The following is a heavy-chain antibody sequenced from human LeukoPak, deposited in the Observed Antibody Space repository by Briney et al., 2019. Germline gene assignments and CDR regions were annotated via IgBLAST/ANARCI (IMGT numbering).Heavy chain of an antibody. Sequence: SETLSLTCTVSGGSISSYYWSWIRQPPGKGLEWIGSIYYSGSTYYNPSLKSRVTISVDTSKNQFSLKLSSVTAADTAVYYCARAYYDFWSGYPARDYYYYMDVWGKGTTVTVSS. CDR2: IYYSGST. D-gene: IGHD3-3*01. CDR1: GGSISSYY. CDR3: ARAYYDFWSGYPARDYYYYMDV. V-gene: IGHV4-59*12. J-gene: IGHJ6*03.